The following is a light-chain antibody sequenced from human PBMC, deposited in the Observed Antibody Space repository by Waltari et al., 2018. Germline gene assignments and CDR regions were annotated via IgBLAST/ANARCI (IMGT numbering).Light chain of an antibody. J-gene: IGKJ1*01. V-gene: IGKV4-1*01. Sequence: DIVMTQSPDSLAVYLGESATINCKSSQSVLYSSNNKNYLAWYQQKPGQPPKLLIYWASTRESGVPDRFSGSGSGTDFTLTISSLQAEDVAVYYCQQYYSTWTFGQGTKVEIK. CDR1: QSVLYSSNNKNY. CDR2: WAS. CDR3: QQYYSTWT.